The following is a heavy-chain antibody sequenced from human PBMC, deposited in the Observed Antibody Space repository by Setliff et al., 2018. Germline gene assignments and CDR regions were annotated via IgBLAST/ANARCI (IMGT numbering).Heavy chain of an antibody. V-gene: IGHV4-39*01. D-gene: IGHD5-12*01. J-gene: IGHJ4*02. CDR1: GDSISSNSHY. CDR3: ARHYGGGYKHFDY. CDR2: IYYSATT. Sequence: PSETLSLTCIVSGDSISSNSHYWGWIRQPPGKGLEWIGTIYYSATTYCNPSLKSRVTISVDTSKNLFSLKLSSVTTADTAVYYCARHYGGGYKHFDYWGQGTLVTVSS.